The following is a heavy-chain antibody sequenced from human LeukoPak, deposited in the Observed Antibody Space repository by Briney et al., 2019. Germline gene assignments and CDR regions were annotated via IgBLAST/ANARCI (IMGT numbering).Heavy chain of an antibody. CDR2: IRYGGSNK. D-gene: IGHD3-22*01. Sequence: GGSLRLSCAASGFTFSSYGMHWVRQAPGKGLEWVAFIRYGGSNKYYADSVKGRFTISRDNSKNTLYLQVNSLRAEDTAVYYCAKDLYYYDSSGSHYFDYWGQGTLVTVSS. V-gene: IGHV3-30*02. J-gene: IGHJ4*02. CDR3: AKDLYYYDSSGSHYFDY. CDR1: GFTFSSYG.